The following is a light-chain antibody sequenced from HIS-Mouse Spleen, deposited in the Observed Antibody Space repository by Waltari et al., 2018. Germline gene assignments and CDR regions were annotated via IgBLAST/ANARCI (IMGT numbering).Light chain of an antibody. CDR1: KLGDKY. CDR2: QDR. J-gene: IGLJ2*01. Sequence: SYELTQPPSVSVSPGQTASITCSGDKLGDKYACWYQQKPGHSPVLVIYQDRKRPSGNPGRFSGSNPVNTATLTISGTQAMEEADYYCQAWDSSYSVFGGGTKLTVL. V-gene: IGLV3-1*01. CDR3: QAWDSSYSV.